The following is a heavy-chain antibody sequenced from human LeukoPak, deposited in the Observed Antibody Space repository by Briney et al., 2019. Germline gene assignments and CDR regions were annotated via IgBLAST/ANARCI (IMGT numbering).Heavy chain of an antibody. CDR2: INYSVST. CDR1: GGSISGYY. V-gene: IGHV4-59*01. Sequence: SETLSLTCTVSGGSISGYYWSWIRQPPGKGLKGCGYINYSVSTNDNPSLKSRVTISVDTSKNQFSLKLSSVTAADTAVYYCARGYQPLLYDYWGQGTLVTVSS. CDR3: ARGYQPLLYDY. D-gene: IGHD2-2*01. J-gene: IGHJ4*02.